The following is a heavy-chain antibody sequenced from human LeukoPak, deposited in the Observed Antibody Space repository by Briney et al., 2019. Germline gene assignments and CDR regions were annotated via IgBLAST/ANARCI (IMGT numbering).Heavy chain of an antibody. CDR2: IKQDGSEK. CDR3: ARRHYGDYEGDWFDP. CDR1: GFTFSSYW. Sequence: GGSLRLSCAASGFTFSSYWMSWVRQAPGKGLEWVANIKQDGSEKYYVDSVKGRFTISRDNAKNSLYLQMNSLRAEDTAVYYCARRHYGDYEGDWFDPWGQGTLVTVSS. D-gene: IGHD4-17*01. J-gene: IGHJ5*02. V-gene: IGHV3-7*01.